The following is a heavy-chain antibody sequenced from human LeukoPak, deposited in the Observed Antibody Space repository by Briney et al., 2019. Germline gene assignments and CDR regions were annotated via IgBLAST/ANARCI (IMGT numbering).Heavy chain of an antibody. CDR2: INHSGST. V-gene: IGHV4-34*01. CDR3: LWSLYYMDV. D-gene: IGHD3-10*01. Sequence: SETLSLTCAVYGGSFSGYYWSWICQPPGKGLEWIGEINHSGSTNYNPSLKSRVTISVDTSKNQFPLKLSSVTAADTAVYYCLWSLYYMDVWGKGTTVTISS. J-gene: IGHJ6*03. CDR1: GGSFSGYY.